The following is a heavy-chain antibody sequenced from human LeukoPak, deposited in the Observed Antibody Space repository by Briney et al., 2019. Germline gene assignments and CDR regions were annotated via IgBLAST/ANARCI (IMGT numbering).Heavy chain of an antibody. CDR3: AKGPYDSSGYDAFDI. V-gene: IGHV3-43*02. CDR2: ISGDGGST. CDR1: GFTFDDYA. J-gene: IGHJ3*02. Sequence: TGGSLRLSCAASGFTFDDYAMHWLRQAPGKGLEWVSLISGDGGSTYYADSVKGRFTISRDNSKNSLYLQMNSLRTEDTALYYCAKGPYDSSGYDAFDIWGQGTMVTVSS. D-gene: IGHD3-22*01.